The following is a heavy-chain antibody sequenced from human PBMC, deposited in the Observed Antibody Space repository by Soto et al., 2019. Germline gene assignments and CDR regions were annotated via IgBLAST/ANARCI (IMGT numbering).Heavy chain of an antibody. Sequence: GGSLRLSCAASGFTFSSDAMSWVRQAPGKGLGWVSAISGRGGSTYYADSVKGRVTISRDNSKNTLYLQMNSLRAEDTAVYYCVKDGDHYYDSSCYFDYWGQGTLVTVSS. J-gene: IGHJ4*02. D-gene: IGHD3-22*01. V-gene: IGHV3-23*01. CDR1: GFTFSSDA. CDR3: VKDGDHYYDSSCYFDY. CDR2: ISGRGGST.